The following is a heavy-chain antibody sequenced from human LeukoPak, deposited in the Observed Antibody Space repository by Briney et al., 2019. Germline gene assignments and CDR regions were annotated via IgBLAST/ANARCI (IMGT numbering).Heavy chain of an antibody. CDR1: GFTFSSYG. D-gene: IGHD3-9*01. J-gene: IGHJ4*02. CDR3: ARGPSLYYDILTGYFDY. CDR2: ILYDGSNK. V-gene: IGHV3-33*01. Sequence: PGRSLRLSCAASGFTFSSYGMHWVRQAPGKGLEWVAVILYDGSNKYYADSVKGRFTISRDNSKNTLYLQMNSLRAEDTAVYYCARGPSLYYDILTGYFDYWGQGTLVTVSS.